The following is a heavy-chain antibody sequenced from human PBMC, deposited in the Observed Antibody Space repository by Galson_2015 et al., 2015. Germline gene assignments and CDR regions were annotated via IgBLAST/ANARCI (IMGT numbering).Heavy chain of an antibody. J-gene: IGHJ4*02. Sequence: RVSCKASGVTFNSYTINWVRQAPGQGLEWMGGITPLFGTANYAQKVQGRVTITDDKSTSTAYMEMSSLRSEDTAVYFCARERGERNEQDFVYWGQGTQVTVSS. CDR1: GVTFNSYT. V-gene: IGHV1-69*06. D-gene: IGHD1-1*01. CDR2: ITPLFGTA. CDR3: ARERGERNEQDFVY.